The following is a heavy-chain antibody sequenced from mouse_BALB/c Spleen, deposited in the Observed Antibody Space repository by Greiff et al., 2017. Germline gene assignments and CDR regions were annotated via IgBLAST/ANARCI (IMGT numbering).Heavy chain of an antibody. CDR1: GFNITDYY. Sequence: EVKLQESGAELVRPGASVKLSCKASGFNITDYYMHWVKQRPEQGLEWIGWIDPENGNTIYDPKFQGKASITADTSSNTAYLQLSSLTSEDTAVYYCARGDSFDYWGQGTTLTVSS. J-gene: IGHJ2*01. CDR3: ARGDSFDY. CDR2: IDPENGNT. V-gene: IGHV14-1*02.